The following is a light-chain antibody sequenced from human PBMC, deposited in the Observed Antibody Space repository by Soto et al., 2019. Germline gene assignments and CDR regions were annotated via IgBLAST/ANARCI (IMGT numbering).Light chain of an antibody. V-gene: IGKV3-11*01. CDR1: QSVSSY. J-gene: IGKJ2*01. Sequence: EIVLTQSPATLSLSPGERATLSCSASQSVSSYLAWYQQKPGQAPRLLIYDASNRATGIPARFSGSESGTDFNLTISSLEPEDFAVYYCQQRSNWPPYTFGQGTKLEIK. CDR3: QQRSNWPPYT. CDR2: DAS.